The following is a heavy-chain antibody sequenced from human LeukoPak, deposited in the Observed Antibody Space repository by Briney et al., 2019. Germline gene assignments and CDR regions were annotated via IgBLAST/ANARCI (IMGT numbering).Heavy chain of an antibody. V-gene: IGHV4-4*02. CDR2: VYHSGTT. J-gene: IGHJ4*02. CDR1: GGSISDTNW. D-gene: IGHD5-18*01. CDR3: ASGYSYPSPFDN. Sequence: SETLSLTCAVSGGSISDTNWWSWVRQPPGWGLEWIGEVYHSGTTNYNPSFKSRIAISVDKSQNQFSLKLTSVTAADTAVYYCASGYSYPSPFDNWGQGTLVTVSS.